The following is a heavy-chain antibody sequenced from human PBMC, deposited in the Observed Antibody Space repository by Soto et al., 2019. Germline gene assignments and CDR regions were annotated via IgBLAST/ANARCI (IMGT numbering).Heavy chain of an antibody. Sequence: QLQLQESGSGLVKPSQTLSLTCAVSGGSISSGGYSWSWIRQPPGKGLEWLGYIYHSVSTYYNPSLNSRLTISADRSKNQFSLKLSSVTAADTAVYYSARGPPFGYWGQGTLVTVSS. CDR1: GGSISSGGYS. CDR3: ARGPPFGY. J-gene: IGHJ4*02. V-gene: IGHV4-30-2*01. CDR2: IYHSVST.